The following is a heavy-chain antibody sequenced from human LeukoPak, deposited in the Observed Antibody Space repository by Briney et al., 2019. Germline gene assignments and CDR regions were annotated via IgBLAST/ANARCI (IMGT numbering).Heavy chain of an antibody. CDR2: IWYDGSHK. D-gene: IGHD3-22*01. Sequence: GGSLRLSCAASGFIFSSYGMHWVRQAPGKGLKGVAVIWYDGSHKYYADSVKGRFAISRDNSKNTLYLQMNSLRAEDTAVYYCSTAGVYYYDTSGPNEVDYWGQGALVTVSS. CDR1: GFIFSSYG. CDR3: STAGVYYYDTSGPNEVDY. V-gene: IGHV3-33*01. J-gene: IGHJ4*02.